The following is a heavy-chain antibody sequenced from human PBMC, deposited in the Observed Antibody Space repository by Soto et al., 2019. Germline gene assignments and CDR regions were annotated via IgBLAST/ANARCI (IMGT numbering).Heavy chain of an antibody. D-gene: IGHD2-21*02. CDR3: ARSIVVVTAADY. J-gene: IGHJ4*02. V-gene: IGHV1-18*01. CDR2: VSAYNGNT. Sequence: GASVKVSCKASGYSFINYDISWVRQAPGQGLEWMGWVSAYNGNTNYAQKFQGRVTITTDTSTSTAYMELSSLRSEDTAVYYCARSIVVVTAADYWGQGTLVTVSS. CDR1: GYSFINYD.